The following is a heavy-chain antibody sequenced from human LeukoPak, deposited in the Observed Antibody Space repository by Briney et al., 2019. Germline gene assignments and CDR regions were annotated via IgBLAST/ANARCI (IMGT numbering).Heavy chain of an antibody. CDR3: AKLLSSVYYAAGAFDF. Sequence: GGSLRLSCAASGFTFSSYAMSWVRQAPGKGLEWVSVISGSGGSTYYADSVKGRFTISRDNSKNTLYLQMNSLRAEDTAVYYCAKLLSSVYYAAGAFDFWGQGTLVAVSS. CDR1: GFTFSSYA. V-gene: IGHV3-23*01. D-gene: IGHD5/OR15-5a*01. J-gene: IGHJ4*02. CDR2: ISGSGGST.